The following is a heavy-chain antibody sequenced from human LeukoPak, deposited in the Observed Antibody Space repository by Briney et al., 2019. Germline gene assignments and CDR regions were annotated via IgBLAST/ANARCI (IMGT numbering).Heavy chain of an antibody. D-gene: IGHD3-22*01. CDR2: ISAYNGNT. J-gene: IGHJ1*01. CDR1: GYTFTSYG. V-gene: IGHV1-18*01. Sequence: PMASVKVSCKASGYTFTSYGISWLRQAPGQGLEWMGWISAYNGNTNYAQKLQGRVTMTTDTSTSTAYMELRSLRSDDTAVYYCARGPDKTYYYDSSGYFPRVSEYFQHWGQGTLVTVSS. CDR3: ARGPDKTYYYDSSGYFPRVSEYFQH.